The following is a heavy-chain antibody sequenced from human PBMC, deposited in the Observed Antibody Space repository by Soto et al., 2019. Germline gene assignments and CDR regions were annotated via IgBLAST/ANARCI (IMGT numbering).Heavy chain of an antibody. Sequence: QVQVQESGPGLVKPSQTLSLKCSVSGGSIGSRDYYWSWIRQHPEKGLEGIGSIYYNGNTDYNPSLRGRPTMSLDTSMNEFSLKLTSVTAADTAVYYCARDKGGAALKGSGMDVWGQGTTVTVS. J-gene: IGHJ6*02. CDR3: ARDKGGAALKGSGMDV. V-gene: IGHV4-31*02. CDR1: GGSIGSRDYY. CDR2: IYYNGNT. D-gene: IGHD3-10*01.